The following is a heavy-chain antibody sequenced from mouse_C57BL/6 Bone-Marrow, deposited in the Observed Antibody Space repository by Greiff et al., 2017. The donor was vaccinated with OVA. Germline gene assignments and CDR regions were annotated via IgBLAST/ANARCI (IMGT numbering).Heavy chain of an antibody. CDR2: INPNNGGT. V-gene: IGHV1-18*01. J-gene: IGHJ2*01. CDR1: GYTFTDYN. CDR3: AIYDGFYDY. Sequence: EVKLVESGPELVKPGASVKIPCKASGYTFTDYNMDWVKQSHGKSLEWIGDINPNNGGTIYNQKFKGKATLTVDQSSSTAYMQLNSLTSEDSAVYYCAIYDGFYDYWGQGTTLTVSS. D-gene: IGHD2-3*01.